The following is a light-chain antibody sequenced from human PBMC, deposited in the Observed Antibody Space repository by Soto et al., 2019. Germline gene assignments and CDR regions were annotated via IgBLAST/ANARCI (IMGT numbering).Light chain of an antibody. V-gene: IGKV1-39*01. Sequence: DIQMTQSPSSLSASVGDRVTITCRASQSISSYLNWYQPKPGKAPKLLIYAASSLQSGVPSRCSGSGSGTDFTLTISSLQPEDFATYYCQQSYSTPLTFGGGTKVEIK. CDR1: QSISSY. CDR3: QQSYSTPLT. CDR2: AAS. J-gene: IGKJ4*01.